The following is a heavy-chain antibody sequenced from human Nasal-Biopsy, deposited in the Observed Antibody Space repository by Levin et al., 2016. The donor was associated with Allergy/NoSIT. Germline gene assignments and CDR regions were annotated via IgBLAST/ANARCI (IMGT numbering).Heavy chain of an antibody. CDR1: GFSFSDYP. V-gene: IGHV3-30*03. D-gene: IGHD6-6*01. J-gene: IGHJ6*03. Sequence: LSLTCAASGFSFSDYPMHWVRQAPGRGLEWVALISHDGRNEYYAASMKGRVSISRDISRNTLYLEMHSLKVEDTAVYFCARQGAARKYFFSYMDVWGTGTPVTVSS. CDR2: ISHDGRNE. CDR3: ARQGAARKYFFSYMDV.